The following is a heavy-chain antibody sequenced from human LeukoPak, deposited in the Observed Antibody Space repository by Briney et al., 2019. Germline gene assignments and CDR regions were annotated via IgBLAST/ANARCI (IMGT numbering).Heavy chain of an antibody. V-gene: IGHV1-69*05. CDR3: ARDYGSSSGFLSGLYQYYMDV. Sequence: SVKVSCKASGGTFSSYAISWVRQAPGQGLEWMGGIIPIFGTANYAQKFQGRVTMTRDTSTSTVYMELSSLRSEDTAVYYCARDYGSSSGFLSGLYQYYMDVWGKGTTVTISS. D-gene: IGHD3-22*01. CDR2: IIPIFGTA. J-gene: IGHJ6*03. CDR1: GGTFSSYA.